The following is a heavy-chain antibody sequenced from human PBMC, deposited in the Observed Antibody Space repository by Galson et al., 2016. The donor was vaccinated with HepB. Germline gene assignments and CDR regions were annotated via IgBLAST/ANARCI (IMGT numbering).Heavy chain of an antibody. CDR2: MNPDSGNT. CDR3: ARSGFALSSWFDS. Sequence: SVKVSCKASGYIFTNYDINWVRQAPGQGLEWMGWMNPDSGNTGYAQNFQGRVTMTRSTSANTAYMELSSLSSDGTAVYYCARSGFALSSWFDSWGQGTLVSVS. CDR1: GYIFTNYD. D-gene: IGHD2-21*01. V-gene: IGHV1-8*01. J-gene: IGHJ5*01.